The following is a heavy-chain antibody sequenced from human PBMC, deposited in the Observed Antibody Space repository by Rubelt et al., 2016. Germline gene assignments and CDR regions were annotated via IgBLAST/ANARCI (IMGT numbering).Heavy chain of an antibody. Sequence: GKGLEWVSSISSSSSYIYYADSVKGRFTISRDNSKNTLYLQMNSLRAEDTAVYYCARGSGREGEKFDYWGQGTLVTVSS. CDR3: ARGSGREGEKFDY. CDR2: ISSSSSYI. D-gene: IGHD3-16*01. J-gene: IGHJ4*02. V-gene: IGHV3-21*01.